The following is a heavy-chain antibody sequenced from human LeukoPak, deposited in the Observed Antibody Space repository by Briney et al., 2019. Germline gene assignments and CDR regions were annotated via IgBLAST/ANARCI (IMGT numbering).Heavy chain of an antibody. CDR1: GGSFSGYY. Sequence: SETLSFTCAVYGGSFSGYYWTWLRQPPGKGLEWIGEINHSGSTNYNPSLKSRVTISVDTSKNHLSLKLNSVTAADTAVYYCARLSLLPQHITMVRGVHPWGQGTLVTVSS. J-gene: IGHJ5*02. D-gene: IGHD3-10*01. CDR3: ARLSLLPQHITMVRGVHP. CDR2: INHSGST. V-gene: IGHV4-34*01.